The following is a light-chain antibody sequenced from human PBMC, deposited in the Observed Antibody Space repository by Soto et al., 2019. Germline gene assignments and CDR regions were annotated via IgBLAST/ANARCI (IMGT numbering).Light chain of an antibody. CDR1: QSVSSSY. CDR3: QQYGSSLPIT. CDR2: GAS. V-gene: IGKV3-20*01. Sequence: EIVLTQSPGTLSLSPGERATLSCRASQSVSSSYLAWYQEKPGQAPRLLIYGASSRATGIPDRFSGSGSGTDFTLTISRIEPEDVAGYHCQQYGSSLPITFGQGTRLDIK. J-gene: IGKJ5*01.